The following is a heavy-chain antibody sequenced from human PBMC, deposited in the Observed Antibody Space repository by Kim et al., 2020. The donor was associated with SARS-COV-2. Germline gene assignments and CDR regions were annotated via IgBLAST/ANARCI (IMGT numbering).Heavy chain of an antibody. CDR2: IIPIFGTA. V-gene: IGHV1-69*13. CDR1: GGTFSSYA. Sequence: SVKVSCKASGGTFSSYAISWVRQAPGQGLEWMGGIIPIFGTANYAQKFQGRVTITADESTSTAYMELNSLRSEDTAVYYCSLGDIVVVPAAIKPIYGMDVWGQGTTVTVSS. D-gene: IGHD2-2*02. CDR3: SLGDIVVVPAAIKPIYGMDV. J-gene: IGHJ6*02.